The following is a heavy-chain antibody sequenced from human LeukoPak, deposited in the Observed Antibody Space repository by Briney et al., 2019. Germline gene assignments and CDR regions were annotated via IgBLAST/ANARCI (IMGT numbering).Heavy chain of an antibody. J-gene: IGHJ6*02. D-gene: IGHD3-22*01. V-gene: IGHV4-59*01. CDR2: IYYSGST. CDR1: GGSMSGYY. Sequence: SETLSLTCTVSGGSMSGYYWSWSRQPPGKGLEWIGYIYYSGSTNYNPSLKSRVTISVDTSKNHFSLRLSSVTAADTAVYYCARDRRYYDTSGTVYYEAMDVWGQGTTVTVSS. CDR3: ARDRRYYDTSGTVYYEAMDV.